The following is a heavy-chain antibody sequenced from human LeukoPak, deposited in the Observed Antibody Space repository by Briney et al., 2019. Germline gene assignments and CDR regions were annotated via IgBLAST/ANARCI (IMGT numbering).Heavy chain of an antibody. D-gene: IGHD4/OR15-4a*01. CDR1: GGSISTYY. CDR2: IYYSGGT. Sequence: SETLSLTCTVSGGSISTYYWSWIRQPPGKGLEWIVYIYYSGGTNYNPSLKSRVTISEDTSKNQFSLKLSSVTAADTAVYYCAREDGTVVDAFDIWGQGTMVTVSS. V-gene: IGHV4-59*01. CDR3: AREDGTVVDAFDI. J-gene: IGHJ3*02.